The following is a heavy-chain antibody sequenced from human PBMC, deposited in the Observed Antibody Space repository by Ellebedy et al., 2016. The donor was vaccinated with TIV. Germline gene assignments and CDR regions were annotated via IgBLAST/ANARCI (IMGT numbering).Heavy chain of an antibody. CDR1: GGSISGYY. CDR2: IHYSGST. V-gene: IGHV4-39*01. Sequence: SETLSLTXGVSGGSISGYYWGWIRQPPGQRLEWIGSIHYSGSTYCNPSLKSRVTISVDTSENQFSLKLSSVTAADTAVYYCANFGRQLTYWYFDLWGRGTLVTVSS. J-gene: IGHJ2*01. CDR3: ANFGRQLTYWYFDL. D-gene: IGHD2-2*01.